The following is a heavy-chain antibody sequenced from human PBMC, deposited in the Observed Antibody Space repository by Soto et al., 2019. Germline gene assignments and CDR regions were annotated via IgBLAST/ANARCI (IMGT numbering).Heavy chain of an antibody. CDR2: IYYSGST. J-gene: IGHJ3*02. Sequence: QVQLQESGPGLVKPSQTLSLTCTVSGGSISSGGYYWSWIRQHPGKGLEWIGYIYYSGSTYYNPSLKRRLTISVDTSKNQFSLKRSSVTAADTAVYYCARGGIVVVVAARDAFDIWGQGTMVTVSS. V-gene: IGHV4-31*03. CDR1: GGSISSGGYY. D-gene: IGHD2-15*01. CDR3: ARGGIVVVVAARDAFDI.